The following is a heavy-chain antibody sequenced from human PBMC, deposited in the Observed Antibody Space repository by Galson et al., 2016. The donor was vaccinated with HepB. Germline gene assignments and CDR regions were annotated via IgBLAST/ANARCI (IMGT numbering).Heavy chain of an antibody. CDR2: FSARVDKP. CDR3: ARGASGSPRLARVNFDY. Sequence: SLRLSCATSGFIFSSFAMSWVRQAPGKGLEWVSTFSARVDKPYYANSARGRFTISRDNAKNSVYLHMISLTPEDTAVYYCARGASGSPRLARVNFDYWGQGALVTVSS. V-gene: IGHV3-23*01. J-gene: IGHJ4*02. D-gene: IGHD6-6*01. CDR1: GFIFSSFA.